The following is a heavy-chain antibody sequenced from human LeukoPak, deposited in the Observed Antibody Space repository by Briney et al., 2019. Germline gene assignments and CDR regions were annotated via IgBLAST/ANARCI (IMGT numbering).Heavy chain of an antibody. Sequence: SETLSLTCTVSGGSISSSSYYWGWIRQPAGKGLEWIGRIYTSGSTNYNPSLKSRVTMSVDTSKNQFSLKLSSVTAADTAVYYCARHDSSGYYYDQYYFDYWGQGTLVTVSS. D-gene: IGHD3-22*01. CDR2: IYTSGST. J-gene: IGHJ4*02. CDR3: ARHDSSGYYYDQYYFDY. CDR1: GGSISSSSYY. V-gene: IGHV4-61*02.